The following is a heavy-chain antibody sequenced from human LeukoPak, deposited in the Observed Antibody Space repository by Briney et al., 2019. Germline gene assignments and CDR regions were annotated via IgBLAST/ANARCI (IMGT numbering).Heavy chain of an antibody. D-gene: IGHD3-10*01. CDR3: ARVYYYTSGSRWGDYFDY. Sequence: GGSLRLSCAASGFTFSSYWMSWVRQAPGKGLAWVANIKPDGSEKYYVDSVKGRFTISRDNAKNSLYLQMNSLRAEDTAVYYCARVYYYTSGSRWGDYFDYWGQGTLVTVSS. CDR2: IKPDGSEK. J-gene: IGHJ4*02. V-gene: IGHV3-7*01. CDR1: GFTFSSYW.